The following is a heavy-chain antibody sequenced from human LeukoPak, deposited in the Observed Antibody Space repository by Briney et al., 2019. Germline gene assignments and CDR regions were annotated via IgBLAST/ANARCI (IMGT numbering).Heavy chain of an antibody. J-gene: IGHJ3*02. CDR1: GYTFTSYG. CDR3: ARDRWYSRNWNDAVDI. CDR2: ISAYNGNT. D-gene: IGHD6-13*01. V-gene: IGHV1-18*01. Sequence: ASVKVSCKASGYTFTSYGISWVRQAPGQGLEWMGWISAYNGNTNYAQKLQGRVTMTTDASTSTAYMELRSLRSDDTAVYYCARDRWYSRNWNDAVDIWGQGTMVTVSS.